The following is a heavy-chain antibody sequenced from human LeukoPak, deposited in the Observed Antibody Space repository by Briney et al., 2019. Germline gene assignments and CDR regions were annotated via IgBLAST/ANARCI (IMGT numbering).Heavy chain of an antibody. CDR1: GFTFSRYA. Sequence: GGSLRLSCAASGFTFSRYAMSWVRQAPGKGLEWVSAISGSGGSAYYADSVKGRFTISRDNSKNTLYLQMNSLRAEDTAVYYCAKDGYYDSTGHLDYWGQGTLVTVSS. J-gene: IGHJ4*02. CDR3: AKDGYYDSTGHLDY. V-gene: IGHV3-23*01. D-gene: IGHD3-22*01. CDR2: ISGSGGSA.